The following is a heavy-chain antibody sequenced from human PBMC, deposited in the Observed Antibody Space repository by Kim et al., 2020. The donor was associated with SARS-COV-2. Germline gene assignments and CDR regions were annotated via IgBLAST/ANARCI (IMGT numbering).Heavy chain of an antibody. V-gene: IGHV1-18*01. CDR3: AREVRTYYYGSGTDGWFDP. D-gene: IGHD3-10*01. J-gene: IGHJ5*02. Sequence: ASVKVSCKASGYTFTSYGISWVRQAPGQGLEWMGWISAYNGNTNYAQKLQGRVTMTTDTSTSTAYMELRSLRSDDTAVYYCAREVRTYYYGSGTDGWFDPWGQGALVTVSS. CDR1: GYTFTSYG. CDR2: ISAYNGNT.